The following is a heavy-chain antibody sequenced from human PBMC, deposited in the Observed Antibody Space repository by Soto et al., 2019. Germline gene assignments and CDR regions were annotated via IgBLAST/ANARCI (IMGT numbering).Heavy chain of an antibody. Sequence: ASVKVSCKASGYTFTSYYMHWVRQAPGQGLEWMGIINPSGGSTSYAQKFQGRVTMTRDTSTSTVYMELSSLRSEDTAVYYCARGSPVGGYWYEVSYYYGMDVWGQETTVTVSS. CDR1: GYTFTSYY. V-gene: IGHV1-46*01. CDR3: ARGSPVGGYWYEVSYYYGMDV. D-gene: IGHD2-8*02. J-gene: IGHJ6*02. CDR2: INPSGGST.